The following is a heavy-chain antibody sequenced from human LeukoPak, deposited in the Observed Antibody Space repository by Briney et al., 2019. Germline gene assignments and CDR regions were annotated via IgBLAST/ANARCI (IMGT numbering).Heavy chain of an antibody. V-gene: IGHV3-21*01. CDR3: ARDRKFHSSGYYYVLNFDY. J-gene: IGHJ4*02. D-gene: IGHD3-22*01. CDR1: GFTFSSYS. Sequence: PGGSLRLSCAASGFTFSSYSMNWVRQAPGKGLEWVSSISSSSSYIYYADSVKGRFTISRDNAKNSLYLQMNSLRAEDTAVYYCARDRKFHSSGYYYVLNFDYWGQGTLVTVSS. CDR2: ISSSSSYI.